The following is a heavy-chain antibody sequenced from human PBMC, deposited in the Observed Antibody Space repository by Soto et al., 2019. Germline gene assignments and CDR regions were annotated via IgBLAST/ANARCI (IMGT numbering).Heavy chain of an antibody. CDR2: ISAYNGNT. CDR1: GYTFTSYG. CDR3: ARGISSSWDNYYYYYGMDV. J-gene: IGHJ6*02. Sequence: QVQLVQSGAEVKKPGASVKVSCKASGYTFTSYGISWVRQAPGQGLEWMGWISAYNGNTNYAQKLQGRVTMTPDTSTSTAYMELRSLRSDDTAVYYCARGISSSWDNYYYYYGMDVWGQGTTVTVSS. D-gene: IGHD6-13*01. V-gene: IGHV1-18*01.